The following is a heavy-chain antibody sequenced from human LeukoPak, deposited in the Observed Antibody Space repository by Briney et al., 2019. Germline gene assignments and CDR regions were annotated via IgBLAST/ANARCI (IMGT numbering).Heavy chain of an antibody. CDR3: ARDRIVGATAPYYFDY. D-gene: IGHD1-26*01. CDR1: GFSVSSNY. V-gene: IGHV3-66*01. CDR2: IYSGGST. Sequence: GGSLRLSCAASGFSVSSNYMSWVRQAPGKGLEWVSVIYSGGSTYYADSVKGRFTISRDNSKNTLYLQMNSLRAEDTAVYYCARDRIVGATAPYYFDYWGQGTLVTVSP. J-gene: IGHJ4*02.